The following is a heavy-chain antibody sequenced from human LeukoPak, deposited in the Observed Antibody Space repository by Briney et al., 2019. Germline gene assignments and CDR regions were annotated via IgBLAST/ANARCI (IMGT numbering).Heavy chain of an antibody. CDR1: GDSVSSNSAA. Sequence: SQTLSLTCAISGDSVSSNSAAWNWIRRSPSRGLEWLGRTYYRSKWYNDYAVSVKSRITINPDTAKNQFSLQLNSVTPEDTAVYYCARERPGYSSSWYVDYYYMDVWGKGPRSPSP. CDR3: ARERPGYSSSWYVDYYYMDV. J-gene: IGHJ6*03. CDR2: TYYRSKWYN. D-gene: IGHD6-13*01. V-gene: IGHV6-1*01.